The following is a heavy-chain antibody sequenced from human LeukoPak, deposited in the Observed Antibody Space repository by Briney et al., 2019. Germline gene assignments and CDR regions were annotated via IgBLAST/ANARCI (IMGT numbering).Heavy chain of an antibody. D-gene: IGHD3-22*01. V-gene: IGHV1-69*13. J-gene: IGHJ5*02. Sequence: SVKVSCKASGYTFTSYGISWVRQAPGQGLEWMGGIIPIFGTANYAQKFQGRVTITADESTSTAYMELSSLRSEDTAVYYCARGGDYYDSSGYYWFDPWGQGTLVTVSS. CDR1: GYTFTSYG. CDR3: ARGGDYYDSSGYYWFDP. CDR2: IIPIFGTA.